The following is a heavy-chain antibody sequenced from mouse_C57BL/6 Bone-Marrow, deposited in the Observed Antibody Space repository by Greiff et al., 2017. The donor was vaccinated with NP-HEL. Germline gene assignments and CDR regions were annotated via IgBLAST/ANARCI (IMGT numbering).Heavy chain of an antibody. V-gene: IGHV1-15*01. CDR3: TKAGNDSNYEAY. CDR1: GYTFTDYE. D-gene: IGHD2-5*01. CDR2: IDPETGGT. Sequence: QVQLQQSGAELVRPGASVTLSCKASGYTFTDYEMHWVKQTPVHGLEWIGAIDPETGGTAYNQKFKGKAILTADKSSSTAYMELRSLTSEDSAVYYCTKAGNDSNYEAYWGQGTLVTVSA. J-gene: IGHJ3*01.